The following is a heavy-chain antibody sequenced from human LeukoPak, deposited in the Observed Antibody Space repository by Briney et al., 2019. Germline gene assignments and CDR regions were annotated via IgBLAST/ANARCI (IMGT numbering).Heavy chain of an antibody. J-gene: IGHJ4*02. V-gene: IGHV1-8*01. Sequence: ASVKVSCKASGYTFTSYDINWVRQATGQGLEWMGWMNPNSGNTGYAQKFQGRVTMTRSTSISTAYMELSSLRSEDTAVYYCARAPIFILGIAAPEGYYFDYWGQGTLVTVSS. CDR2: MNPNSGNT. CDR3: ARAPIFILGIAAPEGYYFDY. D-gene: IGHD6-13*01. CDR1: GYTFTSYD.